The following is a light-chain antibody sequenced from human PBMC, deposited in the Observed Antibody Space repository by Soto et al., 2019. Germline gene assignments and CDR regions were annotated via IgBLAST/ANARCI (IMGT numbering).Light chain of an antibody. CDR1: QSVPSNY. CDR2: DAS. J-gene: IGKJ1*01. CDR3: QQYGRSRT. Sequence: EIVLTQSPGTLSLSPGERATLSCRASQSVPSNYLAWYQQKPGQPPRLLIHDASSRATGIPDRFSGGGSGTDFTLTISRMEPDDFAVYYCQQYGRSRTFGQGTKVEIK. V-gene: IGKV3-20*01.